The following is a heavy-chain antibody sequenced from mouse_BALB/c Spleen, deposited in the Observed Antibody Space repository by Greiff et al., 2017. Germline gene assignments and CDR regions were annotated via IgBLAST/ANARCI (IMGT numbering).Heavy chain of an antibody. J-gene: IGHJ4*01. CDR3: ARDLAMDY. V-gene: IGHV2-4-1*01. Sequence: VKLVESGPGLVQPSQSLSISCTASGFSLTSYGVNWVRQSPGKGLEWLGVIWGGGSTDYNAAFISRLSISKANSKSQVFFIMNSLHADDTAIYYSARDLAMDYWGQGTSVTVSS. CDR2: IWGGGST. CDR1: GFSLTSYG.